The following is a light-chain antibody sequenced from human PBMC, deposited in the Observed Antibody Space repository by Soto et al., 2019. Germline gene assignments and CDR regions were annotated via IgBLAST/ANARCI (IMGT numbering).Light chain of an antibody. CDR2: EVS. Sequence: QSELTQPPSASGSPGQSVTISCTGTSSDVGGYDYVSWYKQHPGKAPKLMIYEVSKRPSGVPDRLSGSKSGNTAALTVSGLQAEDEADYSSTSYVGPTRYVAGPVSKVTV. J-gene: IGLJ1*01. CDR1: SSDVGGYDY. CDR3: TSYVGPTRYV. V-gene: IGLV2-8*01.